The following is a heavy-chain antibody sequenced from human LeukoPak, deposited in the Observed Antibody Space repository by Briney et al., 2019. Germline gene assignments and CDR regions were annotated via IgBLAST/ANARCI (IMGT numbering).Heavy chain of an antibody. CDR3: ASLGVWQNIDY. J-gene: IGHJ4*02. CDR2: VHCSGST. V-gene: IGHV4-39*01. D-gene: IGHD2/OR15-2a*01. Sequence: SETLSLTCSVSGGSIIMSNYYWGWVRQPPGKGLERIASVHCSGSTYHNPSLGGGVTISLDTPQDQFSLRLNSVTAADTAVYYCASLGVWQNIDYWGQGILVTVSS. CDR1: GGSIIMSNYY.